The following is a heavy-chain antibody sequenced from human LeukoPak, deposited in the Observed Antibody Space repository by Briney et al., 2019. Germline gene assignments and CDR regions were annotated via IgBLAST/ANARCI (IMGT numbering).Heavy chain of an antibody. Sequence: GGSLRLSCAASGFTFSSYAMSWVRQAPWKGLDWVSSISHSGATSHYADSVRGRFTTSRDNSKNMVYLQMKSLRAEDAAIYYCAKEIFRDDDDWGRLGHWGQGTLVTVSS. V-gene: IGHV3-23*01. CDR3: AKEIFRDDDDWGRLGH. D-gene: IGHD3-16*01. J-gene: IGHJ4*02. CDR1: GFTFSSYA. CDR2: ISHSGATS.